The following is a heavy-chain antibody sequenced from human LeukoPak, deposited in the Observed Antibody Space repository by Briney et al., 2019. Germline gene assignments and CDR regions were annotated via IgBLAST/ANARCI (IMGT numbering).Heavy chain of an antibody. V-gene: IGHV3-64*01. CDR1: GFTFSSYA. D-gene: IGHD2-15*01. CDR3: ARASVRDCSGGSCYLDP. Sequence: GRSLRLSCAASGFTFSSYAMHWVRQAPGKGLEYVSAISSNGGSTYYANSVKGRFTISRDNSKNTLYLQMGSLRAEDMAVYYCARASVRDCSGGSCYLDPWGQGTLVTVSS. J-gene: IGHJ5*02. CDR2: ISSNGGST.